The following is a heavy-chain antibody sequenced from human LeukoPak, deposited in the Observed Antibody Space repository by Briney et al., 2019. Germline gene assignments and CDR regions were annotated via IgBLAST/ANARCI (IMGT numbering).Heavy chain of an antibody. CDR1: GGSMSRYY. Sequence: SETLSLTCSVSGGSMSRYYWSWIRHPPGKGLEWLRHIYYSGSTNYSPSLNSRVTISVDTTKNQFSLKLSSVTAADTAVYYCARDFRLLAHSGSYSYYYYGMDVWGQGTTVTVSS. V-gene: IGHV4-59*01. CDR3: ARDFRLLAHSGSYSYYYYGMDV. J-gene: IGHJ6*02. D-gene: IGHD1-26*01. CDR2: IYYSGST.